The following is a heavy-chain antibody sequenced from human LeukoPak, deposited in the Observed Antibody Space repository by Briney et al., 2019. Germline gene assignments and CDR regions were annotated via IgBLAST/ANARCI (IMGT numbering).Heavy chain of an antibody. D-gene: IGHD3-10*01. CDR3: AKATGSGSFLVDY. V-gene: IGHV3-43*02. CDR1: AFTFENFA. J-gene: IGHJ4*02. CDR2: ISADGATT. Sequence: GGSLRLSCAASAFTFENFAMHWVRQGPRKGLEWVSLISADGATTHYTDSVKGRFTVSRDNSKNSLFLQMNSLRTEDTAFYYCAKATGSGSFLVDYLGQGALVTVSS.